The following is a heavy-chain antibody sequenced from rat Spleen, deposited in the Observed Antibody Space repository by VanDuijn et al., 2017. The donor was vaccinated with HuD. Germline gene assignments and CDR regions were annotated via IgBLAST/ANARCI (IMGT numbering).Heavy chain of an antibody. CDR3: AREYYGYNYFDY. CDR1: GSSLTSYN. D-gene: IGHD1-9*01. J-gene: IGHJ2*01. Sequence: QVQLKESGPGLVQPSQTLSLTCTVSGSSLTSYNVHWVRPPTGKGLEWMGIIWTGGSTDYNSALKSRLSISRDTSKSQVFLKMNSLQTEDIATYYCAREYYGYNYFDYWGQGVMVTVSS. V-gene: IGHV2-30*01. CDR2: IWTGGST.